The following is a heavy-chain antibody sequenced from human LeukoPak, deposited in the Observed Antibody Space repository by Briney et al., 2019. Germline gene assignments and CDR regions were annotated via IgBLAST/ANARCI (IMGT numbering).Heavy chain of an antibody. CDR3: ARGLRLGEFSF. V-gene: IGHV4-34*01. D-gene: IGHD3-16*02. CDR2: INHSEST. Sequence: SETLSLTCAVYGGSFSGYYWSWIRQPPGKGLEWIGEINHSESTKYNPPLKTRVAISVDTSKNQFSLKLSSVTAADTAVFYCARGLRLGEFSFWGQGTLVTVSS. CDR1: GGSFSGYY. J-gene: IGHJ4*02.